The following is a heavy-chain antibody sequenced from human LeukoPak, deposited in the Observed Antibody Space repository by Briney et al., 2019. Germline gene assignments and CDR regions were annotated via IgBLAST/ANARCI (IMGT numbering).Heavy chain of an antibody. Sequence: GGSLRLSCAASGFTFSSYWMNWVRQAPGKRLEWVAIIKQDGSEQYYLDSVKGRFTISRDNAKNSLYLQMNSLRAEDTAVYYCAVQKSIIYGMDVWGQGITVTVSS. CDR1: GFTFSSYW. D-gene: IGHD3-10*01. V-gene: IGHV3-7*02. CDR2: IKQDGSEQ. J-gene: IGHJ6*02. CDR3: AVQKSIIYGMDV.